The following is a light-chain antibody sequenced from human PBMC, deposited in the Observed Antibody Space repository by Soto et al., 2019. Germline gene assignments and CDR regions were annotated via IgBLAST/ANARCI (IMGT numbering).Light chain of an antibody. V-gene: IGKV1-5*03. CDR1: QSISNL. Sequence: DIQMTQSPSTLSASVGDRVTITCRASQSISNLLAGYQQRPGRAPNLLIFRASLLESGVPSRFSGSGSGTEFTLTIRSLQPDDFATYYCQQSNSFPWTFGQGTKVAIE. CDR3: QQSNSFPWT. CDR2: RAS. J-gene: IGKJ1*01.